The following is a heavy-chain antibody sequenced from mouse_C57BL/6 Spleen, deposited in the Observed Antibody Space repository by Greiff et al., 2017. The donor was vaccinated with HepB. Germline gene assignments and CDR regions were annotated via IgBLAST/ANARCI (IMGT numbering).Heavy chain of an antibody. D-gene: IGHD1-1*01. CDR1: GYAFSSSW. CDR2: IYPGDGDT. Sequence: VQLQQSGPELVKPGASVKISCKASGYAFSSSWMNWVKQRPGKGLEWIGRIYPGDGDTNYNGKFKGKATRTADKSSSTAYMQLSSLTSEDSAVYFCARSGYYGSDWYFDVWGTGTTVTVSS. CDR3: ARSGYYGSDWYFDV. J-gene: IGHJ1*03. V-gene: IGHV1-82*01.